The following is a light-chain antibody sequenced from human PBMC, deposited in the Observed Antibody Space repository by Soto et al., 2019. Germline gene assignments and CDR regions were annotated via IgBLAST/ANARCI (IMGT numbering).Light chain of an antibody. Sequence: DIQVTQSPSTLSASLGDRVTITCRASQIISNSLAWYQQKPGRAPKLLIYDASNSMVGGFESRFRGSGYGTGLTLTISELQADDFATYYCQQYHNYITFGGGTRVEVK. J-gene: IGKJ4*01. V-gene: IGKV1-5*01. CDR3: QQYHNYIT. CDR2: DASN. CDR1: QIISNS.